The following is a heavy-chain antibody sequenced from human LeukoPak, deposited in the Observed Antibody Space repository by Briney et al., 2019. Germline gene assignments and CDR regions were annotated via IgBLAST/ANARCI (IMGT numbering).Heavy chain of an antibody. V-gene: IGHV1-8*01. CDR1: GYTFTSYD. Sequence: GSSVKVSCKSSGYTFTSYDINWGRQATGQGLEWMGWMNPNSGNTSYAQKFQGRVTMTRNSSISTAYMELSSLRSEATAVYYCARVRGDYDFWSGSNWSDPWGQGTLVTVSS. J-gene: IGHJ5*02. D-gene: IGHD3-3*01. CDR2: MNPNSGNT. CDR3: ARVRGDYDFWSGSNWSDP.